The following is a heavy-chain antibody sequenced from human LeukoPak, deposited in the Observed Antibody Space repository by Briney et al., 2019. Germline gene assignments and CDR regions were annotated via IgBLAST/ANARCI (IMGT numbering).Heavy chain of an antibody. CDR2: INPNSGGT. D-gene: IGHD3/OR15-3a*01. CDR3: ARDQFAFGLFDY. CDR1: GYTFTGYY. J-gene: IGHJ4*02. V-gene: IGHV1-2*02. Sequence: VASVKVSSKASGYTFTGYYMHWVRQAPGQGLEWMGWINPNSGGTNYAQKFQGRVTMTRDTSISTACMELNSLRAEDTAVYYCARDQFAFGLFDYWGQGTLVTVSS.